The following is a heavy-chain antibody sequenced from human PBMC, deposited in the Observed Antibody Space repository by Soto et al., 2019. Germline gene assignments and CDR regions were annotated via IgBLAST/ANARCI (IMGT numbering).Heavy chain of an antibody. CDR2: IYYTGRT. CDR1: GGSLKSGGYY. J-gene: IGHJ5*01. V-gene: IGHV4-31*02. CDR3: PRDVPTNHNCF. Sequence: SETLSITCTVSGGSLKSGGYYWSWIRQHPGRGLEWIGYIYYTGRTYYNPSLESRVTFSVDTSKNQFSLKLSSVTAADTAVYYCPRDVPTNHNCF.